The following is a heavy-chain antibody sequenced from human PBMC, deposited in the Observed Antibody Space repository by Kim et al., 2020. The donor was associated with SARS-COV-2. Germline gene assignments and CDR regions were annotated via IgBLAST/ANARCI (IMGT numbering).Heavy chain of an antibody. D-gene: IGHD3-9*01. V-gene: IGHV3-21*01. CDR3: ARGGQTKLRYFDWLEPYYFDY. Sequence: GGSLGLSCAASGFTFSSYSMNWVRQAPGKGLEWVSSISSSSSYIYYADSVKGRFTISRDNAKNSLYLQMNSLRAEDMAVYYCARGGQTKLRYFDWLEPYYFDYWGQGTLVTVSS. CDR1: GFTFSSYS. CDR2: ISSSSSYI. J-gene: IGHJ4*02.